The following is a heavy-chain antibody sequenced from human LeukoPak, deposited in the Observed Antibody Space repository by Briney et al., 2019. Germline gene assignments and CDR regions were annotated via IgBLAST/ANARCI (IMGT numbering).Heavy chain of an antibody. CDR1: GFTFSSYE. J-gene: IGHJ4*02. Sequence: GGSLRLSCAASGFTFSSYEMNWVRQAPGKGLEWVSYIIRSGSTIYYADSVKGRFTISRDNAKKSLYLQMNSLRAEDTAVYYCARGVCSGGSCYSDWGQGTLVTVSS. CDR3: ARGVCSGGSCYSD. D-gene: IGHD2-15*01. V-gene: IGHV3-48*03. CDR2: IIRSGSTI.